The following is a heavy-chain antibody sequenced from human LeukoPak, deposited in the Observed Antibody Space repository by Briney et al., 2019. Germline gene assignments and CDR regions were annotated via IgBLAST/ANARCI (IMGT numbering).Heavy chain of an antibody. CDR2: INPNSGGT. V-gene: IGHV1-2*02. Sequence: ASVKVSCKASGYTFTGYYMHWVRQAPGQGLEWMGWINPNSGGTNYAQKFQGRVTMTRDTSISTAYMELSRLRANDTAVYYYARGNGYSSGWYEFDYWGQGTLVTVSS. CDR1: GYTFTGYY. D-gene: IGHD6-19*01. J-gene: IGHJ4*02. CDR3: ARGNGYSSGWYEFDY.